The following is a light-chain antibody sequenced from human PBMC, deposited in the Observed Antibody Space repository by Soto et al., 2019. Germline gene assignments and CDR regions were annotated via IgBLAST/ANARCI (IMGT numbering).Light chain of an antibody. J-gene: IGKJ2*01. Sequence: AIQMTQSPSSLSASMGDRVTITCRASQAIRSDLAWFQHKPGKAPKLLIYRASNLQHGVPSRFSGSASGTEFTLNISSLQPEDFATYYCLQDYNYPYTFGQGTKLEIK. CDR1: QAIRSD. V-gene: IGKV1-6*01. CDR3: LQDYNYPYT. CDR2: RAS.